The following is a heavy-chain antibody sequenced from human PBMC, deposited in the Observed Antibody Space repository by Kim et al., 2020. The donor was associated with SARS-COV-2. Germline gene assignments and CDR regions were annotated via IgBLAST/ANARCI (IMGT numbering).Heavy chain of an antibody. CDR2: IYYSGSA. CDR1: GGSITSYY. CDR3: ARDRPGSYYGYFDP. V-gene: IGHV4-59*01. D-gene: IGHD3-10*01. J-gene: IGHJ5*02. Sequence: SETLSLTCTVSGGSITSYYWNWIRQPPGKGLEWIGYIYYSGSADYNPSLKSRVAISIDTSKNHFSLKLSSVTAADTAIYYCARDRPGSYYGYFDPWGQGTLVTVSS.